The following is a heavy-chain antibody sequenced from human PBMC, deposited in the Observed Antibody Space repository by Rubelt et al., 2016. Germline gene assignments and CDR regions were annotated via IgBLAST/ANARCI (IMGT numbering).Heavy chain of an antibody. CDR3: ARHSNEYRFGKDV. V-gene: IGHV4-59*12. J-gene: IGHJ6*02. Sequence: QVQLQESGPGLVNPSETLSLTCSVSRGSISGYYWSWIRQPPAKGLECIGQIYYGGGTRYNPSLKSRATLSIDTATNQSSRKLNSVTGADTAVYYCARHSNEYRFGKDVWGQGTTVTVSS. D-gene: IGHD6-13*01. CDR2: IYYGGGT. CDR1: RGSISGYY.